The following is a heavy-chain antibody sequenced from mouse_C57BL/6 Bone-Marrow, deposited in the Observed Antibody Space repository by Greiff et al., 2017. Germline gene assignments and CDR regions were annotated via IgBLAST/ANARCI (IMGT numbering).Heavy chain of an antibody. D-gene: IGHD1-1*01. CDR3: ARGNIFELLLNLWYFAV. V-gene: IGHV1-81*01. CDR2: IYPRRGNA. Sequence: QVQLQQSGAELARPGASVKLSCKASGYTFTSYGISWVKQRTGQGLEWIGEIYPRRGNAYYTEKFKGKATLPAAKSSSTAYMELRSLSSEDSAVYFCARGNIFELLLNLWYFAVWGTATTVTVSS. J-gene: IGHJ1*03. CDR1: GYTFTSYG.